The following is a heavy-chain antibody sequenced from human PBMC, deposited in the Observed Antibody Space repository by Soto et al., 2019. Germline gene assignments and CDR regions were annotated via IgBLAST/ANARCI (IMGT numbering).Heavy chain of an antibody. CDR3: ARYQVSGSRSYFHY. V-gene: IGHV3-30*04. J-gene: IGHJ4*02. D-gene: IGHD2-15*01. CDR1: GFTLSNYA. CDR2: ILYDGSKT. Sequence: GGSLRLSCAGSGFTLSNYAMHWVRQAPGKGLEWVAIILYDGSKTYYVDSVRGRFTISRDDSKNTLFLQMNTLRPEDTAVYYCARYQVSGSRSYFHYRGQGTLGTGFS.